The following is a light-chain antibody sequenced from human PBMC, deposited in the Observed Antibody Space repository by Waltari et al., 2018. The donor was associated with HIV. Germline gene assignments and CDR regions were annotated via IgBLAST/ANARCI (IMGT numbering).Light chain of an antibody. CDR1: SSDVGSYNY. J-gene: IGLJ1*01. CDR2: DVS. Sequence: QSALTQPASVSGFTGQSITISCTGSSSDVGSYNYVSWYQQHPGKAPKLLIYDVSKRPSGVSNRFSGSKSGNTASLTISGLQAEDEADYYCCSYAGSNTYLFGTGTEVTVL. V-gene: IGLV2-23*02. CDR3: CSYAGSNTYL.